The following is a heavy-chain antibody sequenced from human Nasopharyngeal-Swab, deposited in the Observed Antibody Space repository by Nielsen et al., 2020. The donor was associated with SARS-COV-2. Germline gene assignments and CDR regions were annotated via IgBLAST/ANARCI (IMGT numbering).Heavy chain of an antibody. Sequence: VKVSCKASGYTFTSYDVNWVRQATGQGLEWMGWMNPNSGNSGYTQKFQGRVTMTRNTSISTAYMELSSLRSEDTAVYYCARRGSGYKAFPFDYWGQGTLVTVSS. V-gene: IGHV1-8*01. CDR3: ARRGSGYKAFPFDY. CDR1: GYTFTSYD. CDR2: MNPNSGNS. D-gene: IGHD3-22*01. J-gene: IGHJ4*02.